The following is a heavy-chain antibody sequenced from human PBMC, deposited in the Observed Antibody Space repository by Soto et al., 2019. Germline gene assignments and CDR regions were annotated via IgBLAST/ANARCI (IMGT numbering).Heavy chain of an antibody. J-gene: IGHJ4*02. Sequence: PGGSLRLSCAASGFTFSSYGMHWVRQAPGKGLEWVAVIWYDGSNKYYADSVKGRFTISRDNSKNTLYLQMNSLRAEDTAVYYCAGGGSSSWYVPFDYWGQGTLVTVSS. CDR2: IWYDGSNK. CDR1: GFTFSSYG. CDR3: AGGGSSSWYVPFDY. D-gene: IGHD6-13*01. V-gene: IGHV3-33*01.